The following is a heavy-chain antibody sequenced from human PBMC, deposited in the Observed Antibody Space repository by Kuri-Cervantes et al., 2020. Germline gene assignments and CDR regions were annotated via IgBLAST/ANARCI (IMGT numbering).Heavy chain of an antibody. CDR3: ATSSMIGENWFDP. CDR2: MNPNSGNT. Sequence: ASVKVSCKASGYTFTSYGISWVRQAPGQGLEWMGWMNPNSGNTGYAQKFQGRVTMTRNTSISTAYMELSGLRSEDTAVYYCATSSMIGENWFDPWGQGTLVTVSS. V-gene: IGHV1-8*02. D-gene: IGHD3-22*01. CDR1: GYTFTSYG. J-gene: IGHJ5*02.